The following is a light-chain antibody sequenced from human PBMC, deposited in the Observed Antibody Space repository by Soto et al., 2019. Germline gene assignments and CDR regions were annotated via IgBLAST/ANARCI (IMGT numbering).Light chain of an antibody. CDR1: QTITRSS. J-gene: IGKJ5*01. V-gene: IGKV3-20*01. Sequence: EIVMTQSPATLSLSPGDRATLSCRASQTITRSSLAWYQQKPGQGPRLLIFGASIRATGVPDRFSASGSGTDFTLTISSLEPEDFAVYYCQQYVNSPITFGQGTRLEIK. CDR3: QQYVNSPIT. CDR2: GAS.